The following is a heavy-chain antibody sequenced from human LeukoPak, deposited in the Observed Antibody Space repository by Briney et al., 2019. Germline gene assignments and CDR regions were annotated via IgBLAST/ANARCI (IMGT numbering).Heavy chain of an antibody. Sequence: GGSLRPSCAASGFTVSSNYMSWVRQAPGKGLEWVSVIYSGGSTYYADSVKGRFTISRDNSKNTLYLQMNSLRAEDTAVYYRARLIVAGGNWFDPWGQGTLVTVSS. V-gene: IGHV3-53*01. CDR1: GFTVSSNY. CDR2: IYSGGST. CDR3: ARLIVAGGNWFDP. J-gene: IGHJ5*02. D-gene: IGHD5-12*01.